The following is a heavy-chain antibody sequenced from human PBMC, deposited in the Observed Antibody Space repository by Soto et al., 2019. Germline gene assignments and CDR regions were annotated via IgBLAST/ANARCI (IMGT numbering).Heavy chain of an antibody. Sequence: SETLSLTCTVSGGSISSYYWSWIRQPPGKGLEWIGYIYYSGSTNYNPSLKSRVTVSVDTSKNQFSLKLSSVTAADTAVYYCARDLLAAAGDYYYYYMDVWGKGTTVTVSS. CDR1: GGSISSYY. J-gene: IGHJ6*03. D-gene: IGHD6-13*01. V-gene: IGHV4-59*01. CDR2: IYYSGST. CDR3: ARDLLAAAGDYYYYYMDV.